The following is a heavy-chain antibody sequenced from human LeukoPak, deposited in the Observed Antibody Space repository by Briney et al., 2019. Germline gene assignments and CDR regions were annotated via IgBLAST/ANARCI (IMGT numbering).Heavy chain of an antibody. CDR1: GYTFTSYY. Sequence: ASVKVSCKASGYTFTSYYMRWVRQAPGQGLEWMGIINPSGGSTSYAQKFQGRVTMTRDTSTSTVYMELSSLRSEDTAVYYCASSYCSSTSCHDYYYYGMDAWGQGTTVTVSS. CDR2: INPSGGST. V-gene: IGHV1-46*01. CDR3: ASSYCSSTSCHDYYYYGMDA. J-gene: IGHJ6*02. D-gene: IGHD2-2*01.